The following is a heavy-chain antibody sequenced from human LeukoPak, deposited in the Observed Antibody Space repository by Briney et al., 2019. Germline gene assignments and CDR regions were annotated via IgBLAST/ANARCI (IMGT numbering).Heavy chain of an antibody. Sequence: PSETLSLTCTVSGGSISRYFWSWFRQPPGKGLEWVGYIYYIGSTNYNPSLKSRVSISVHTSKNQFSLKLSSVTAADTAVYYCARDGFYYHYYMDVWGEGTTVIVSS. CDR1: GGSISRYF. V-gene: IGHV4-59*12. CDR3: ARDGFYYHYYMDV. CDR2: IYYIGST. D-gene: IGHD1-14*01. J-gene: IGHJ6*03.